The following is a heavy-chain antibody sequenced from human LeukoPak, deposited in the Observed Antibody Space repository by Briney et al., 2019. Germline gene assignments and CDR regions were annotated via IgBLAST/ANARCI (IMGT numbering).Heavy chain of an antibody. V-gene: IGHV4-4*07. Sequence: PSETLSLICTVVGGSITSDYWSWIRQPAGKGLEWMGRIFTSGSAAYNPSLKSRVTMSLDTSKNQFFLKLSSVTAADTAAYFCSRGGANDLWGQGTLVTVSS. J-gene: IGHJ5*02. D-gene: IGHD4/OR15-4a*01. CDR2: IFTSGSA. CDR3: SRGGANDL. CDR1: GGSITSDY.